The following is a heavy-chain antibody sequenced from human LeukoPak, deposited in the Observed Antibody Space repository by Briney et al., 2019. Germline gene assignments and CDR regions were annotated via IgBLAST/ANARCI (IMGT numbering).Heavy chain of an antibody. J-gene: IGHJ3*02. Sequence: GESLKISCKGSGYSFTSYWIGWVRQMPGKGLEWMGIIYPGDSDTRYSPSFQGQVTISADKSISTAYLQWSSPKASDTAMYYCQTYYYDSSGHDAFDIWGQGTMVTVSS. CDR1: GYSFTSYW. CDR2: IYPGDSDT. CDR3: QTYYYDSSGHDAFDI. V-gene: IGHV5-51*01. D-gene: IGHD3-22*01.